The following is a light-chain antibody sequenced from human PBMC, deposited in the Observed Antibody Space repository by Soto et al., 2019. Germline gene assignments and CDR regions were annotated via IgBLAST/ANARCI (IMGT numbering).Light chain of an antibody. CDR3: QQYSSMWT. Sequence: EIVLTQSPGTLSLSPGERATLSCRASQSFSSNYLAWYQQRPGQAPRILIYGATTRASGVPDRFSGIESGTDFTLTISRLEPEDSAVYYCQQYSSMWTFGQGTKLEIK. V-gene: IGKV3-20*01. J-gene: IGKJ1*01. CDR2: GAT. CDR1: QSFSSNY.